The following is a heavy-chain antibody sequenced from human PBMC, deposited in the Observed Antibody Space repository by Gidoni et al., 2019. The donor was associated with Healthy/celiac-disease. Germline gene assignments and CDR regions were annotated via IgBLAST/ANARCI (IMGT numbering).Heavy chain of an antibody. CDR1: GDSVSSHSAA. V-gene: IGHV6-1*01. J-gene: IGHJ6*02. Sequence: QVQLQQSGPGLVKPSPTLSPTCAISGDSVSSHSAAWPWISQSQSRGLEWLGRTYYRSKWYNDYAVSVKSRITINPDTSRNQFSLQLNSVTPEDTAVYYCARGVGYSSSWPPHGDGMDVWGQGTTVTVSS. CDR3: ARGVGYSSSWPPHGDGMDV. CDR2: TYYRSKWYN. D-gene: IGHD6-13*01.